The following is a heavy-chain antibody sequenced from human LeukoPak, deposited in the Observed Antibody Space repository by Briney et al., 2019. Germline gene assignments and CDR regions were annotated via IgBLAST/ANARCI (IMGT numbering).Heavy chain of an antibody. Sequence: YPGGSLRLSCAASGFTFDDYAMHWVRQAPGKGLEWVSGISWNSGSIGHADSVKGRFTISRDNAKKSLYLQMNSLRAEDTALYYCAKGGNYDILTGAGDVWGQGTTVTVSS. CDR2: ISWNSGSI. J-gene: IGHJ6*02. D-gene: IGHD3-9*01. CDR3: AKGGNYDILTGAGDV. CDR1: GFTFDDYA. V-gene: IGHV3-9*01.